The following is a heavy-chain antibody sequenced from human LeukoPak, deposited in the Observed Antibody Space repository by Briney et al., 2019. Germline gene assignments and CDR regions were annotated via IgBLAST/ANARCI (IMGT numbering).Heavy chain of an antibody. CDR1: GFTFSNYW. D-gene: IGHD3-3*01. CDR3: ARDNGVVHGVYYMDV. V-gene: IGHV3-7*01. J-gene: IGHJ6*03. CDR2: IKQDGSEK. Sequence: GGSLRLSCAASGFTFSNYWMTWVRQAPGKGLEGVADIKQDGSEKLYVKSVRGRFTISRDNAKMSLFLQMNSLRAEDTAVYYCARDNGVVHGVYYMDVWGKGTTVTVS.